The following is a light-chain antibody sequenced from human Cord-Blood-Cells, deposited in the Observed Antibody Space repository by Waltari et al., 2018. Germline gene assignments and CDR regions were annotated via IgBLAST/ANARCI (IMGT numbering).Light chain of an antibody. Sequence: QSALTQPASVSGSPGQSITISCTGTSSDVGSYNLVSWYQQHPGKAPKLMIYEGSKRPSGVSNRFSGCKTGNTASLTIFGLQAEDEAAYYCCSYAGSSSFWVFGGGTKLTVL. CDR2: EGS. CDR1: SSDVGSYNL. V-gene: IGLV2-23*01. CDR3: CSYAGSSSFWV. J-gene: IGLJ3*02.